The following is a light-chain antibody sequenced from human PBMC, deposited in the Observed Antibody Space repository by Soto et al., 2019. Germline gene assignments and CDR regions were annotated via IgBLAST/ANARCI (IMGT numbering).Light chain of an antibody. J-gene: IGLJ3*02. V-gene: IGLV1-47*02. Sequence: QSVLTQPPSVSAAPGQKVTISCSGSSSNIGNNYVCWYQQLPGTAPKLLIYNNNQRPSGVPDRFSGSKSGTSASLAISGLRSDDESDYYCASWDDSLSGPVFGGGTKVTVL. CDR3: ASWDDSLSGPV. CDR2: NNN. CDR1: SSNIGNNY.